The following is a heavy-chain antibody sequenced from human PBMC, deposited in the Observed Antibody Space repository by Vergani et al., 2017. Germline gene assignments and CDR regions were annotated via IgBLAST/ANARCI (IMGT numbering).Heavy chain of an antibody. CDR3: ARDTFGGVIVMDNWFDP. Sequence: QVQLVESGGGLVKPGGSLRLSCAASGFTFSDYYMSWIRQAPGKGLEWVSYISSSSSYTNYADSVKGRFTISRDNAKNSLYLQMNSLRAEDTAVYSCARDTFGGVIVMDNWFDPWGQGTLVTVSS. CDR1: GFTFSDYY. D-gene: IGHD3-16*02. CDR2: ISSSSSYT. J-gene: IGHJ5*02. V-gene: IGHV3-11*05.